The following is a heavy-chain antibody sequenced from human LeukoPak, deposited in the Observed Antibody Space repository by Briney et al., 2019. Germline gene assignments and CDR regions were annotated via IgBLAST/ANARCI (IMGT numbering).Heavy chain of an antibody. D-gene: IGHD5-12*01. V-gene: IGHV3-30*02. CDR3: ARGWLAGDY. CDR1: GFTFSSYG. Sequence: GGSLRLSCAASGFTFSSYGMHWVRQAPGKGLEWVAFMRYDGSNRNYADSVKGRFTISRDNSKTTLYLQMNSLRAEDTAVYYCARGWLAGDYWGQGTLVTVSS. CDR2: MRYDGSNR. J-gene: IGHJ4*02.